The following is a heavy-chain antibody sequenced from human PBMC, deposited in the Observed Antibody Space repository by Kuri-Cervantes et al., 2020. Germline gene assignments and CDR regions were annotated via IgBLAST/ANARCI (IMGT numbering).Heavy chain of an antibody. CDR3: AKDMGRGYWYFDL. J-gene: IGHJ2*01. CDR2: IYYSGST. CDR1: GGSISSYY. V-gene: IGHV4-59*12. Sequence: GSLRLSCTVSGGSISSYYWSWIRQPPGKGLEWIGYIYYSGSTNYNPSLKSRVTISVDTSKNQFSLKLSSVTAADTAVYYCAKDMGRGYWYFDLWGRGTLVTVSS. D-gene: IGHD1-26*01.